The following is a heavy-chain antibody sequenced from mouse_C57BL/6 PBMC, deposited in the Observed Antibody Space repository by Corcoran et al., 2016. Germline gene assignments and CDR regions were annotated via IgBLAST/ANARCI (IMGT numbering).Heavy chain of an antibody. CDR2: INPNNGGT. V-gene: IGHV1-26*01. D-gene: IGHD1-1*01. Sequence: EVQLQQSGPELVKPGASVKISCKASGYTFTDYYMNWVKQSHGKSLEWIGDINPNNGGTSYNQKFKGKATLTVDKSSSTAYMELRSLTSEDSAVYYCATPNYEDYYAMDYWGQGTSVTVSS. CDR1: GYTFTDYY. J-gene: IGHJ4*01. CDR3: ATPNYEDYYAMDY.